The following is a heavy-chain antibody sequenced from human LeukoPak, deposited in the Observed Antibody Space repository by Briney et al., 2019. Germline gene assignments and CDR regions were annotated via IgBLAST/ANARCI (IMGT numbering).Heavy chain of an antibody. CDR3: ARDRVLRSSGYPTMNH. J-gene: IGHJ4*02. CDR2: IIPIFGTA. V-gene: IGHV1-69*13. Sequence: ASVRVSCKASGGTFSSYAISWVRQAPGQGLEWMGGIIPIFGTANYAQKFQGRVTITADESTSTAYMELSSLRSEDTAVYYCARDRVLRSSGYPTMNHWGQGTLVTVSS. D-gene: IGHD3-22*01. CDR1: GGTFSSYA.